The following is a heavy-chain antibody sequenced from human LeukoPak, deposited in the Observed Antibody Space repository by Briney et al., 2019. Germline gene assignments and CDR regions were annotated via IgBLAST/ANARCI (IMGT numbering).Heavy chain of an antibody. CDR1: GFTFSDYY. J-gene: IGHJ6*02. CDR2: INTSGSTI. Sequence: GGSLRLSCAASGFTFSDYYMSWIRQTPGKGLEWVSYINTSGSTIYYADSVKGRFTISRDKAKNSLYLQMNSLTAEDTALYYCARDIRAAVLRYFDWFNGMDVWGRGTTVTVSS. CDR3: ARDIRAAVLRYFDWFNGMDV. D-gene: IGHD3-9*01. V-gene: IGHV3-11*01.